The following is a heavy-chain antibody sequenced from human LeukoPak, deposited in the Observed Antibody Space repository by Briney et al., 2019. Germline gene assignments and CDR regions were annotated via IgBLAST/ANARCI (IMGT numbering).Heavy chain of an antibody. J-gene: IGHJ4*02. CDR2: ISHSGSS. CDR3: TRDPSSDGGYFDS. D-gene: IGHD3-16*01. V-gene: IGHV4-34*01. Sequence: PSETLSLTCAVSGGSVSGYYWSWIRQPPGKGLVWIGKISHSGSSDYKPSLKSRVTISVDTSTNQFSLRLYSVTAADTAVYYCTRDPSSDGGYFDSWGQGTLVTVSS. CDR1: GGSVSGYY.